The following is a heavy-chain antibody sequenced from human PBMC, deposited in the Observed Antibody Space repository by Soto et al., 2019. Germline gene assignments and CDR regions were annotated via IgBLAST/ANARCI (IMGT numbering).Heavy chain of an antibody. CDR3: ARGDYYDSSYFDY. D-gene: IGHD3-22*01. J-gene: IGHJ4*02. V-gene: IGHV3-53*01. Sequence: GGSLRLSCAASGFTVSSNYMSWVRQAPGKGLEWVSVIYSGGSTYYADSVKGRFTISRDNSKNTLYLQMNSLRAEDTAVYYCARGDYYDSSYFDYWGQGTLVTVSS. CDR1: GFTVSSNY. CDR2: IYSGGST.